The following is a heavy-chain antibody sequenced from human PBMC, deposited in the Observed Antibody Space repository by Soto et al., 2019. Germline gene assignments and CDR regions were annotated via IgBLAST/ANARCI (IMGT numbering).Heavy chain of an antibody. J-gene: IGHJ3*02. V-gene: IGHV1-18*01. Sequence: ASVNVSCKASGYTFTIYGISWVLQAPGQGLEWMGWISAYNGNTNYAQKLQGRVTMTTDTSTSTAYMELRSLRSDDTAVYYCARVPALDIVVVVAASGYYAFDIWGQGTMVTVSS. CDR3: ARVPALDIVVVVAASGYYAFDI. CDR2: ISAYNGNT. CDR1: GYTFTIYG. D-gene: IGHD2-15*01.